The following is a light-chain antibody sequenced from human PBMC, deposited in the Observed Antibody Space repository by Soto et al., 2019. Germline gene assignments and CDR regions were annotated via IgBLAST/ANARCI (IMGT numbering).Light chain of an antibody. J-gene: IGKJ2*01. CDR3: QQYGSSSVST. V-gene: IGKV3-20*01. CDR1: QSVSSTY. CDR2: GAS. Sequence: EIVLTQSPGTLSLSPGERATLSCRASQSVSSTYLAWYQQKPGQAPRLLIYGASSRATGIPDRCSGSGSGNDSALTITRLEPEPFAAYVCQQYGSSSVSTFGQGTKLEIK.